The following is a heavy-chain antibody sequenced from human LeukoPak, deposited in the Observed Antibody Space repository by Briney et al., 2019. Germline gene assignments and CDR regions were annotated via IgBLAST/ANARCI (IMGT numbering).Heavy chain of an antibody. D-gene: IGHD6-19*01. V-gene: IGHV3-53*01. J-gene: IGHJ6*02. Sequence: GSLRLSCAASGFTVSSNYMSWVRQAPGKGLEWVSVIYSGGSTYYADSVKGRFTISRDNSKNTLYLQMNSLRAEDTAVYYCASQVAGTSRRYYYGMDVWGQGTTVTVSS. CDR3: ASQVAGTSRRYYYGMDV. CDR2: IYSGGST. CDR1: GFTVSSNY.